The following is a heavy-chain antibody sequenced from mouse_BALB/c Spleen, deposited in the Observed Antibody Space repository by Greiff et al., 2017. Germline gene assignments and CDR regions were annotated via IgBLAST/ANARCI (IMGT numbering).Heavy chain of an antibody. V-gene: IGHV1S127*01. Sequence: QVQLQQPGAELVKPGASVKMSCKASGYTFTSYWMHWVKQRPGQGLEWIGTIDPSDSYTSYNQKFKGKATLTVDTSSSTAYMQLSSLTSEDSAVYYCTRSRDGYPSYWYFDVWGAGTTVTVSS. J-gene: IGHJ1*01. D-gene: IGHD2-3*01. CDR1: GYTFTSYW. CDR3: TRSRDGYPSYWYFDV. CDR2: IDPSDSYT.